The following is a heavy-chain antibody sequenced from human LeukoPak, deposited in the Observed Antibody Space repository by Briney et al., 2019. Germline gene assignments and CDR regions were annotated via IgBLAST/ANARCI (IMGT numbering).Heavy chain of an antibody. V-gene: IGHV5-51*01. CDR2: IYPGDSDT. D-gene: IGHD6-13*01. Sequence: GESLKISCKGSGYSFTSYWIGWVRQMPGKGLEWMGIIYPGDSDTRYNPSFQGQVTISADKSISTAYLQWSSLKASDTAMYYCARRPAAAGTVIDYWGQGTLVTVSS. CDR1: GYSFTSYW. J-gene: IGHJ4*02. CDR3: ARRPAAAGTVIDY.